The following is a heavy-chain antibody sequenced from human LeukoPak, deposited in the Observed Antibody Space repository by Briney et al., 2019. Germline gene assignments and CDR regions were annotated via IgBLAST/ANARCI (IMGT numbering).Heavy chain of an antibody. CDR1: GYSISSGYY. CDR2: IYHSGST. CDR3: AREAMIGWLRYNWFDP. V-gene: IGHV4-38-2*02. J-gene: IGHJ5*02. D-gene: IGHD5-12*01. Sequence: TSETLSLTCTVSGYSISSGYYWGWIRQPPGKGLEWIGSIYHSGSTYYNPSLKSRVTISVDTSKNQFSLKLSSVTAADTAVYYCAREAMIGWLRYNWFDPWGQGTLVTVSS.